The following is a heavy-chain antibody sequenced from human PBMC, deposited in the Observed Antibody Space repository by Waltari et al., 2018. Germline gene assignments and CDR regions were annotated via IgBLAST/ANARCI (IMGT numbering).Heavy chain of an antibody. J-gene: IGHJ4*02. CDR1: EDTFNGYY. V-gene: IGHV1-2*02. CDR2: INPNSGDK. D-gene: IGHD1-26*01. Sequence: QVQLVQSGAEVKKPGAAVTVSCKASEDTFNGYYIQWVRQAPGQGLEWMGWINPNSGDKNYGAKFRGRVTMTRDTSIHTAYVELSRLRSDDTAIYFCARAIGWEQIDYWGQGTLVTVSS. CDR3: ARAIGWEQIDY.